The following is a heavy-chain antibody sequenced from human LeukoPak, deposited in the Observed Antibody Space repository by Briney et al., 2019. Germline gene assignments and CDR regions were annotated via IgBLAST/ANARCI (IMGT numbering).Heavy chain of an antibody. V-gene: IGHV1-2*06. Sequence: GASVKVSCKASGYTFTAYYIHWVRQAPGQGLEWMGRMNSNSGGTNYAQKFQGRVTVIRDTSINTAYMELSRLRSDDTAVYYCARTIWYYYDSSGPLAVWGQGTLVTVSS. CDR2: MNSNSGGT. J-gene: IGHJ4*02. CDR1: GYTFTAYY. D-gene: IGHD3-22*01. CDR3: ARTIWYYYDSSGPLAV.